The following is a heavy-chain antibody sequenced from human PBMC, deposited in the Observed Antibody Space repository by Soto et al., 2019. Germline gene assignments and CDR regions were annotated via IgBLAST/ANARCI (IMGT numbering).Heavy chain of an antibody. CDR2: ISASGGST. J-gene: IGHJ4*02. Sequence: PGGSLRLSSAAAECKFGGYARSWVRQAPGKGLEWVSAISASGGSTYYADSVKGRFTISRDNSKNTLCLQMNSLRAEDTAVYYCAKDLFWPDYWGQGTLVTVS. CDR1: ECKFGGYA. V-gene: IGHV3-23*01. CDR3: AKDLFWPDY. D-gene: IGHD2-21*01.